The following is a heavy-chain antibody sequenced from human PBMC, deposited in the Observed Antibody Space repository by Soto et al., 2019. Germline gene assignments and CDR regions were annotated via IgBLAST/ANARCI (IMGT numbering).Heavy chain of an antibody. CDR1: GYTFTSYY. V-gene: IGHV1-46*01. Sequence: GSVKVSCKASGYTFTSYYMHWVRQAPGQGLEWMGIINPSGGSTSYAQEFQGRVTMTSDTSTSTVYMELSSLRSEDTAVYYCARADYDFWSGSPTYYFDYWGQGTLVTVSS. CDR3: ARADYDFWSGSPTYYFDY. J-gene: IGHJ4*02. D-gene: IGHD3-3*01. CDR2: INPSGGST.